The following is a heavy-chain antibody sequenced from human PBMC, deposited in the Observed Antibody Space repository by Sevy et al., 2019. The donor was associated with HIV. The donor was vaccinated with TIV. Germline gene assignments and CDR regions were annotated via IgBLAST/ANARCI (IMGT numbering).Heavy chain of an antibody. J-gene: IGHJ6*02. V-gene: IGHV3-7*01. CDR2: IKQDESEK. D-gene: IGHD2-2*01. CDR1: GFTVGTYW. CDR3: ARDLIVPTGMFYYGMDV. Sequence: GGSLRLSCAASGFTVGTYWMSWVRQAPGKGLQWVASIKQDESEKNYVDSVKGRFTISRDNAKNSLALQMNSLRAEDTAVYYCARDLIVPTGMFYYGMDVCGQGTTVTVSS.